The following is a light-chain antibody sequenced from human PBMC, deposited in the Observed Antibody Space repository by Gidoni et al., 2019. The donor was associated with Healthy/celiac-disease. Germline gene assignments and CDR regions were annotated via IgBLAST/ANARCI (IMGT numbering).Light chain of an antibody. Sequence: SQSISSWLAWYQQKPGKAPKLLIYKASSLESGVPSRFNGSGSGTEFTLTISSLQPDDFATYYCQQYNSYTFGQGTKLEIK. CDR3: QQYNSYT. J-gene: IGKJ2*01. CDR1: QSISSW. V-gene: IGKV1-5*03. CDR2: KAS.